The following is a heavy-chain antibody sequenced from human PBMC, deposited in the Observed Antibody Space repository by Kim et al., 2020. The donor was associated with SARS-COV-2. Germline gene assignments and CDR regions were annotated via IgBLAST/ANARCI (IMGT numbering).Heavy chain of an antibody. D-gene: IGHD5-12*01. V-gene: IGHV3-7*03. J-gene: IGHJ6*02. CDR3: ARDFDSGYDGYYNGMDV. Sequence: GGSLRLSCEASGFTFSNYWMSWVRQAPGKGLEWVASIRQDGSEKYYADSAKRRFTISRDNAKKSVYMQMNSLRVEDTALYYCARDFDSGYDGYYNGMDVWGQGTTVTV. CDR2: IRQDGSEK. CDR1: GFTFSNYW.